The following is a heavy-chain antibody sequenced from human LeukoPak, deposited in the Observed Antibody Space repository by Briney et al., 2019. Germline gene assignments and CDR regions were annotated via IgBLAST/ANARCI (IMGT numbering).Heavy chain of an antibody. Sequence: ASVKVSCKASGYTFTSYAMHWVRQAPGQRLEWMGWINAGNGNTKYSQKFQGRVTITRDTSASTAYMELSSLRSEDTAVHYCARGQLGYCSSTSCYRGNWFDPWGQGTLVTVSS. D-gene: IGHD2-2*02. CDR3: ARGQLGYCSSTSCYRGNWFDP. J-gene: IGHJ5*02. CDR2: INAGNGNT. V-gene: IGHV1-3*01. CDR1: GYTFTSYA.